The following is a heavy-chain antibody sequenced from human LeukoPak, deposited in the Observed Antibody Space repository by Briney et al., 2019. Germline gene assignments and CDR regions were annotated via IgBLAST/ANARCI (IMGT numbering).Heavy chain of an antibody. V-gene: IGHV1-2*06. CDR2: INPNSGDT. Sequence: ASVKVSCKASGYSFTGYHMDWVRQAPGQGLEWMGRINPNSGDTNYAQKFQGRVTMTRDTSISTAYMELSRLRSDDTAVYYCARDYCSSNSCLFDYWGQGTLVTVSS. CDR3: ARDYCSSNSCLFDY. D-gene: IGHD2-2*01. CDR1: GYSFTGYH. J-gene: IGHJ4*02.